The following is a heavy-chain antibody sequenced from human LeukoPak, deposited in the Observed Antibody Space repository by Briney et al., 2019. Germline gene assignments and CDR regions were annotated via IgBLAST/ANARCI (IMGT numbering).Heavy chain of an antibody. CDR3: AKDKGAHVWATWDY. D-gene: IGHD5-12*01. Sequence: GGSLRLSCVASGFVFSSHAMSWVRQAPGKGLEWVSAISNGYYYADSVKGRFTISRDNSKNTLYLQMNSLRAEDTAVYYCAKDKGAHVWATWDYWGQGTLVTVSS. CDR2: ISNGY. J-gene: IGHJ4*02. V-gene: IGHV3-23*01. CDR1: GFVFSSHA.